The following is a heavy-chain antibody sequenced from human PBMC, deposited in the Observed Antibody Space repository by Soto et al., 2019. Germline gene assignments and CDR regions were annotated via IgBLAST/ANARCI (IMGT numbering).Heavy chain of an antibody. CDR1: GGSISSYY. CDR2: IYYSGST. CDR3: ARGRFGAVAGTRYYYYYYLGV. Sequence: QVQLQESGPGLVKPSETLSLTCTVSGGSISSYYWSWIRQPPGKGLEWIGYIYYSGSTNYNPSLKSRATISVDTSKNLFSLKLSSVTAADTAVYYCARGRFGAVAGTRYYYYYYLGVWGKVTTLTVSS. J-gene: IGHJ6*03. V-gene: IGHV4-59*01. D-gene: IGHD6-19*01.